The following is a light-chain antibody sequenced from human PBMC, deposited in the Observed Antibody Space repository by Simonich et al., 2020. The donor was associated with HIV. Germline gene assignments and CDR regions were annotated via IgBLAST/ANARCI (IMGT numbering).Light chain of an antibody. J-gene: IGKJ2*01. CDR1: QSISSY. CDR3: QQSYSTPYT. V-gene: IGKV1-39*01. Sequence: DIQMTQSPSSLSASVGDRVTITCRASQSISSYLNWYQQKPGKAPKLLIYAASSLQSGVPSRVSGSGSVTDFTLTISSLQPEDFATYSCQQSYSTPYTFGQGTKLEIK. CDR2: AAS.